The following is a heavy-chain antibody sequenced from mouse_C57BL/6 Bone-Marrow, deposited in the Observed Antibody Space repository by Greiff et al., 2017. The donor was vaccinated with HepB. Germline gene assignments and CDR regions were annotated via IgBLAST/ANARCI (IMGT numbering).Heavy chain of an antibody. J-gene: IGHJ4*01. Sequence: DVQLVESGGGLVQSGRSLRLSCATSGFTFSDFYMEWVRQAPGKGLEWIAASRNKANDYTTEYSASVKGRFIVSRDTSQSILYLQMNALRAEDTAIYYCARDGSPRLAMDYWGQGTSVTVSS. V-gene: IGHV7-1*01. CDR1: GFTFSDFY. CDR2: SRNKANDYTT. CDR3: ARDGSPRLAMDY.